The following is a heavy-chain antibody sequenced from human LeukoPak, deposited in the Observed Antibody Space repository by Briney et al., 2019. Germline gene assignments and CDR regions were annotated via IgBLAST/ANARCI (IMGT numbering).Heavy chain of an antibody. D-gene: IGHD3-22*01. V-gene: IGHV6-1*01. J-gene: IGHJ3*02. CDR3: ARDGYYDSSGYYSMGAFDI. Sequence: SQTLSLTCAISGDSVSSNTAAWDWIRQSPSRGLEWLGSTYYTYKWYNDYAVYVKSRITINPDTSKNQFSLQLNSVTPEDTAVYYCARDGYYDSSGYYSMGAFDIWGQGTMVTVSS. CDR2: TYYTYKWYN. CDR1: GDSVSSNTAA.